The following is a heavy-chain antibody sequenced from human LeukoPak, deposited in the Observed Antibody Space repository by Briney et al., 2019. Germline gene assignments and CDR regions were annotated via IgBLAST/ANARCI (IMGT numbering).Heavy chain of an antibody. D-gene: IGHD3-22*01. CDR3: ARDPYYDSSGYYPNWFDP. CDR1: GGTFSSYA. V-gene: IGHV1-69*13. J-gene: IGHJ5*02. Sequence: ASVKVSCTASGGTFSSYAISWVRQAPGQGLEWMGGIIPIFGTANYAQKFQGRVTITADESTSTAYMELSSLSSEDTAVSYCARDPYYDSSGYYPNWFDPWGQGTLVTVSS. CDR2: IIPIFGTA.